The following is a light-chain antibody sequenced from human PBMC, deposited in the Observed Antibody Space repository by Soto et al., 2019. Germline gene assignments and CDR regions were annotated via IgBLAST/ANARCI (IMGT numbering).Light chain of an antibody. CDR3: NSYAGNNNVL. CDR1: SSDVGNYNY. Sequence: QSALTQPPSASGSPGQSVTISCTGFSSDVGNYNYVSWYQQHPGKAPKLIIYEVSKRPSGVPDRFSGSKSDNTASLTVSGRQAEDEAEYYCNSYAGNNNVLFGGGTKLTVL. CDR2: EVS. J-gene: IGLJ2*01. V-gene: IGLV2-8*01.